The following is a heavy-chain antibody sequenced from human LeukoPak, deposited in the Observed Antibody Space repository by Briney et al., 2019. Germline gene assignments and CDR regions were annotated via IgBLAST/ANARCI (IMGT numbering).Heavy chain of an antibody. V-gene: IGHV1-69*13. CDR3: ARGAGYSSGWYVYYFDY. Sequence: SVKVSCKASGGTFSSYAISWVRQAPGQGLEWMGGIIPIFGTANYAQKFQGRVTITADESTSTAYMELSSLRSEDTAVYYCARGAGYSSGWYVYYFDYWGQGTLVTVSS. J-gene: IGHJ4*02. CDR1: GGTFSSYA. CDR2: IIPIFGTA. D-gene: IGHD6-13*01.